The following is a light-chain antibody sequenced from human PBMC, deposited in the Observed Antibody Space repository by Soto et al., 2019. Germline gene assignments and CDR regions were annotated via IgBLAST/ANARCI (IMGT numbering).Light chain of an antibody. J-gene: IGKJ1*01. Sequence: DIHMTQSPASLSASVGDRVTITCRASQSISSYLNWYQQKPGKAPKLLIYAASSLQSGVPSRFSGSGSGTDFTLTISSLQPEDFATYYCHQSYSTPPWTFGQGTKVDIK. CDR2: AAS. V-gene: IGKV1-39*01. CDR1: QSISSY. CDR3: HQSYSTPPWT.